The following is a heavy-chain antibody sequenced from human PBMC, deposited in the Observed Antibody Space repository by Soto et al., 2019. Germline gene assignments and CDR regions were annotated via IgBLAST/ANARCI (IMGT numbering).Heavy chain of an antibody. CDR2: IYGDDDK. CDR3: ALRHRDLAGLFDS. CDR1: GFSLSTSAVG. Sequence: QITLKESGPPLVKPTQTLTLTCTFSGFSLSTSAVGVGWIRQPPGKALEWLTVIYGDDDKRSSPSLRSRLTVTQDTSKNQVVLTLPNMDPVDTATYYCALRHRDLAGLFDSWGKGTLVTVSS. J-gene: IGHJ4*02. V-gene: IGHV2-5*02.